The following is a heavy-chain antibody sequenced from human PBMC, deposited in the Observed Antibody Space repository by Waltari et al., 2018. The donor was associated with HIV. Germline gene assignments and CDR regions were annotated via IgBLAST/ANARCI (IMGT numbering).Heavy chain of an antibody. CDR3: VRVRDSISGWYIFDY. CDR1: GFTFNTYD. V-gene: IGHV3-13*04. CDR2: IGAAGDT. D-gene: IGHD6-19*01. J-gene: IGHJ4*02. Sequence: EVHLVESGGGLIQPGGSLRLSCAASGFTFNTYDMHWVRQAAGEGLQWVSAIGAAGDTYYSDSVKGRFTISRENAKICLFLKMNSLRAGDTAVYFCVRVRDSISGWYIFDYWGQGALVTVSS.